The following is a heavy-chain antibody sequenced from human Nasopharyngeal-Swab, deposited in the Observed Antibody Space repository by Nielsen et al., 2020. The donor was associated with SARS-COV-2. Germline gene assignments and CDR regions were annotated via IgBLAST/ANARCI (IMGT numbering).Heavy chain of an antibody. Sequence: SETLSLTCAVYGGSFSGYYWSWIRQPPGKGLEWIGEINHSESTNYNPSLKSRVTISVDTSKNQFSLKLSSVTAADTAVYYCARAGVDISTGSSGGCFDYWGQGTLVTVSS. CDR3: ARAGVDISTGSSGGCFDY. CDR2: INHSEST. V-gene: IGHV4-34*01. D-gene: IGHD3-9*01. CDR1: GGSFSGYY. J-gene: IGHJ4*02.